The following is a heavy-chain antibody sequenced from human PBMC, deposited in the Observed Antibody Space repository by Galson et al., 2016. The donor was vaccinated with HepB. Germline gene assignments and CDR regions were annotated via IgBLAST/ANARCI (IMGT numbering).Heavy chain of an antibody. CDR2: IYHSGTT. J-gene: IGHJ4*02. V-gene: IGHV4-38-2*02. Sequence: SETLSLTCTVSGYSISSGYYWGWIRQPPGKGLEWIANIYHSGTTYYNPSLKSRVTISIDTSKNQFSLNLTSVTAADTAIYYCAKEKFGGDNVFDYWGQGILVIVSS. CDR1: GYSISSGYY. D-gene: IGHD4-17*01. CDR3: AKEKFGGDNVFDY.